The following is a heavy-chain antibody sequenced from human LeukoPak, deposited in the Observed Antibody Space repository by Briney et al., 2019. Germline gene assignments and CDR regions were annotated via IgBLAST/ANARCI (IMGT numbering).Heavy chain of an antibody. CDR1: GGSISSYY. J-gene: IGHJ6*03. V-gene: IGHV4-59*01. Sequence: SETLSLTCTVSGGSISSYYWSWIRQPPGKGLEWIGYIYYSGSTNYNPSLKSRVTISVDTSKNQFSLKLNSVTAADTAVYYCARTTEGGYTYGYFYYYYMDVWGKGTTVTISS. D-gene: IGHD5-18*01. CDR2: IYYSGST. CDR3: ARTTEGGYTYGYFYYYYMDV.